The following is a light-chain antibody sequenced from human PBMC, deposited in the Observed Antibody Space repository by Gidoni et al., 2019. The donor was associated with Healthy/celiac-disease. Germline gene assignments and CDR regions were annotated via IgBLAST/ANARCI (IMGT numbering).Light chain of an antibody. CDR3: QHFGN. J-gene: IGKJ4*01. V-gene: IGKV3-20*01. CDR2: GAS. CDR1: QSISSSQ. Sequence: EIVLTQSPATLSLSQGQSATLSCRASQSISSSQLAWYQQKPGQAPRPLMYGASSRATGIPDRFSGSGSGTDFTLTISRLEPEDFAVYYCQHFGNFGGGTKVE.